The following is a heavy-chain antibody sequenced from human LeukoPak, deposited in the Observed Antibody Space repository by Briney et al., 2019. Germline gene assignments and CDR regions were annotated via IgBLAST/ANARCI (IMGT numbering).Heavy chain of an antibody. D-gene: IGHD2-15*01. V-gene: IGHV4-59*01. CDR3: ARSLPAYFDY. CDR2: IYYSGST. Sequence: SETLSLTCTDSGGSISSYYWSWIRQPPGKGLEWIGYIYYSGSTNYNPSLKSRVTISVDTSKNQFSLKLSSVTAADTAVYYCARSLPAYFDYWGQGTLVTVSS. J-gene: IGHJ4*02. CDR1: GGSISSYY.